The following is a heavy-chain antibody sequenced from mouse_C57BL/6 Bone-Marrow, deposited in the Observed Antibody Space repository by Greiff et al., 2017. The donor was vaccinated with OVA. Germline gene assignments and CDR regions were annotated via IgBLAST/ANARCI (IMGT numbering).Heavy chain of an antibody. CDR1: GYSITSGYY. J-gene: IGHJ3*01. Sequence: VQLQQSGPGLVKPSQSLSLTCSVPGYSITSGYYWNWIRQFPGNKLEWMGYISYDGSNNYNPSLKNRISITRDTSKNQFFLKLNSVTTEDTATYYCARGDYYYGSSSFAYWGQGTLVTVSA. D-gene: IGHD1-1*01. V-gene: IGHV3-6*01. CDR2: ISYDGSN. CDR3: ARGDYYYGSSSFAY.